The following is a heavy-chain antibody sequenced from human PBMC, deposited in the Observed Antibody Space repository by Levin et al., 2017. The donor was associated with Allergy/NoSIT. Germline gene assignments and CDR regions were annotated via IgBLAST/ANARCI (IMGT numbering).Heavy chain of an antibody. D-gene: IGHD4-23*01. CDR2: IYPGDSDT. CDR1: GYSFTSYW. V-gene: IGHV5-51*01. Sequence: GGSLRLSCKGSGYSFTSYWIGWVRQMPGKGLEWMGIIYPGDSDTRYGPSFQGQVTISADKSISTAYLQWSSLKASDTAMYYCARPVDLYWYFDLWGRGTLVTVSS. CDR3: ARPVDLYWYFDL. J-gene: IGHJ2*01.